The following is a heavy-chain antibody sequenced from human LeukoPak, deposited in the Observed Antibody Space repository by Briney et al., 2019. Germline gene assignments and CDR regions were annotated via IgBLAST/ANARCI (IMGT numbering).Heavy chain of an antibody. CDR1: GFTFSSYA. V-gene: IGHV3-23*01. CDR2: FSGSGGNT. D-gene: IGHD1-26*01. CDR3: ARYSGTFSNSYFDC. J-gene: IGHJ4*02. Sequence: GGSLRLSCAASGFTFSSYAMSWVRQAPGKGLEWVSTFSGSGGNTYYADSVKGRFTISRDNSKNTLYLQMNSLRAEDTAVYYCARYSGTFSNSYFDCWGQGTLVTVSS.